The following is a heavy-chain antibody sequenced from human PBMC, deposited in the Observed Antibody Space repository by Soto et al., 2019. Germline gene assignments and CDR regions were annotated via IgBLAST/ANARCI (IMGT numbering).Heavy chain of an antibody. J-gene: IGHJ5*02. CDR2: IYYSGST. CDR3: ARDPEYSYGRGDNWFDP. CDR1: GGSVSSGSYY. D-gene: IGHD5-18*01. Sequence: QVQLQESGPGLVKPSETLSLTCTVSGGSVSSGSYYWSWIRQPPGKGLEWIGYIYYSGSTNYNPSLKSRVTISVDTSKNQFSLKLSSVTAADTAVYYCARDPEYSYGRGDNWFDPWGQGTLVTVSS. V-gene: IGHV4-61*01.